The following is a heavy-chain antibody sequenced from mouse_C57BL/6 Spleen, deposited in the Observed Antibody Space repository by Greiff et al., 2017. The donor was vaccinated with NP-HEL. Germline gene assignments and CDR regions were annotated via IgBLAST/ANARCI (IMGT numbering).Heavy chain of an antibody. J-gene: IGHJ4*01. D-gene: IGHD2-12*01. V-gene: IGHV1-15*01. Sequence: LVESGAELVRPGASVTLSCKASGYTFTDYEMHWVKQTPVHGLEWIGAIDPETGGTAYNQKFKGKAILTADKSSSTAYMELRSLTSEDSAVCYGTRWPYRAYAMDDWGQGTSVTVSS. CDR2: IDPETGGT. CDR1: GYTFTDYE. CDR3: TRWPYRAYAMDD.